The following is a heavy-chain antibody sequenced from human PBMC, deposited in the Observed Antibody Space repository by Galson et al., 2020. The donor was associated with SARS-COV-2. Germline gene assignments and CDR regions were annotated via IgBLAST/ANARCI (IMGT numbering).Heavy chain of an antibody. D-gene: IGHD4-4*01. Sequence: GESLKISCAASGFTFNIKTMNWVRQAPGKGLEWVSSISSDSSSIYYADSVKGRFTISRDSSRNTLYLQVNSLRAEDTAVYYCARDGQSGTPFAFDIWGQGTTVTVSS. J-gene: IGHJ3*02. V-gene: IGHV3-21*01. CDR1: GFTFNIKT. CDR3: ARDGQSGTPFAFDI. CDR2: ISSDSSSI.